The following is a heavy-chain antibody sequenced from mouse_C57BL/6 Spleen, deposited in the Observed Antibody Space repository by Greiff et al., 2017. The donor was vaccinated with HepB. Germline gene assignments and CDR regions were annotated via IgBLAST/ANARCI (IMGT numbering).Heavy chain of an antibody. V-gene: IGHV1-55*01. CDR1: GYTFTSYW. CDR3: ARRGITRRLYWYFDV. CDR2: IYPGSGST. Sequence: QVQLQQPGAELVKPGASVKMSCKASGYTFTSYWITWVKQRPGQGLEWIGDIYPGSGSTNYNEKFKSKATLTVDTSSSTAYMQHSSLTSEDSAVYYCARRGITRRLYWYFDVWGTGTTVTVSS. J-gene: IGHJ1*03. D-gene: IGHD2-4*01.